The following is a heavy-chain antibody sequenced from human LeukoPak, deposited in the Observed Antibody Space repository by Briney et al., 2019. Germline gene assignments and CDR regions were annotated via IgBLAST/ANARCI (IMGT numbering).Heavy chain of an antibody. CDR1: GFTFNNYW. Sequence: SGGPLRLSCVVSGFTFNNYWMSWVRQAPGKGLEWVATMRQDGGEIYYVDSVRGRFTISRDNAKNSLYLQMNSLRAEDTAMYYCARIMDLLGVHFDFWGQGTLVTVSS. D-gene: IGHD2-8*01. CDR2: MRQDGGEI. CDR3: ARIMDLLGVHFDF. V-gene: IGHV3-7*01. J-gene: IGHJ4*02.